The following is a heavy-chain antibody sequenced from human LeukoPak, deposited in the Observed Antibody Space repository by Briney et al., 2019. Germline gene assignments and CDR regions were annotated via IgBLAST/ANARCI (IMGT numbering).Heavy chain of an antibody. J-gene: IGHJ4*02. Sequence: PGGSLRLSCAASGFTFSRYAMSWVRQAPGKGLEWVSAISGSGGSTYYADSVKGRFTISRDNSKNTLYLQMNSLRAEDTAVYYCAKDPWYDILTGYSGYFDYWGQGTLVTASS. CDR3: AKDPWYDILTGYSGYFDY. D-gene: IGHD3-9*01. V-gene: IGHV3-23*01. CDR1: GFTFSRYA. CDR2: ISGSGGST.